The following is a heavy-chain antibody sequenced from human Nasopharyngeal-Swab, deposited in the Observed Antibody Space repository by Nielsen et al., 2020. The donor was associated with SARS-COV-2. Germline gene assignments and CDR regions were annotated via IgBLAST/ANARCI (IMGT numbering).Heavy chain of an antibody. Sequence: GESLTISCAASGFTFNNYNFNWVRQASGKGLEWVSSISSSSSYIYYADSVKGRFTISRDNAKNSLYLQMNSLRAEDTAVYYCARDGLDYDFWSAYFMDVWGQGTTVTVSS. J-gene: IGHJ6*02. V-gene: IGHV3-21*01. CDR2: ISSSSSYI. CDR3: ARDGLDYDFWSAYFMDV. D-gene: IGHD3-3*01. CDR1: GFTFNNYN.